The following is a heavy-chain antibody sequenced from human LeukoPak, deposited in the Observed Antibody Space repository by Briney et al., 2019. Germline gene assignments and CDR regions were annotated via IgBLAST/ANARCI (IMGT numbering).Heavy chain of an antibody. CDR1: GGSISSNNDY. D-gene: IGHD6-13*01. J-gene: IGHJ4*02. Sequence: SETLSLTCTVSGGSISSNNDYWGWIRQPPGKGLEWIGNIYYGRSPYYNPSFKSRLTISVDTSKNQFSLKLSSVTAADTAVYYCARGREQQLGRPLDYWGQGTLVTVSS. CDR3: ARGREQQLGRPLDY. V-gene: IGHV4-39*01. CDR2: IYYGRSP.